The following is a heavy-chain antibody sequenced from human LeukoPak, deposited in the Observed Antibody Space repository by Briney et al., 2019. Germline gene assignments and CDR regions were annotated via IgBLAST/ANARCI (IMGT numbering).Heavy chain of an antibody. V-gene: IGHV3-48*03. CDR2: ISSSGSTI. Sequence: GGSLRLSCAASGFTFSSYEMNWVRQAPGKGLEWVSYISSSGSTIYYADSVKGRFTIPRDNAKNSLYLQMNSLRAEDTAVYYCAAGLDIVVVPAASYYGMDVWGKGTTVTVSS. CDR3: AAGLDIVVVPAASYYGMDV. J-gene: IGHJ6*04. D-gene: IGHD2-2*01. CDR1: GFTFSSYE.